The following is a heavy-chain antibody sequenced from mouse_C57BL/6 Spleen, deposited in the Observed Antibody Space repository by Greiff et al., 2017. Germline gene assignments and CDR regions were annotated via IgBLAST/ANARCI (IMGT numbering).Heavy chain of an antibody. CDR3: ARHGYFDV. V-gene: IGHV5-9*01. CDR2: ISGGGGNT. J-gene: IGHJ1*03. Sequence: DVKVEESGGGLVKPGGSLKLSCAASGFTFSSYTMSWVRQTPEKRLEWVATISGGGGNTYYPDSVKGRFTISRDNAKNTLYLQMSSLRSEDTALYYCARHGYFDVWGTGTTVTVSS. CDR1: GFTFSSYT.